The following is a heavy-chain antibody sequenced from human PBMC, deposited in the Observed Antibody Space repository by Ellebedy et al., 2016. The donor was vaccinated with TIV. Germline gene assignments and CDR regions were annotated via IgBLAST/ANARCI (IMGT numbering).Heavy chain of an antibody. CDR3: AKTLIPTHVYDRSRYAWDV. V-gene: IGHV3-23*01. CDR2: ISGSGDTT. J-gene: IGHJ6*02. CDR1: GFTFSNYA. Sequence: PGGSLRLSCAASGFTFSNYAMTWVRQAPGKGLEWVSSISGSGDTTGYADSVKGRITISGDNSNNTLYLQMNSLRAGDTALYYCAKTLIPTHVYDRSRYAWDVWGQGATVIVSS. D-gene: IGHD2/OR15-2a*01.